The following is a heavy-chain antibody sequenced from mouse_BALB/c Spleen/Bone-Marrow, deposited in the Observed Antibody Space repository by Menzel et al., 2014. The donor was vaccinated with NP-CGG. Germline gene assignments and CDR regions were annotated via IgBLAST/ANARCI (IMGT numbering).Heavy chain of an antibody. V-gene: IGHV1-69*02. CDR3: ARKDY. CDR1: GYTFTSYW. J-gene: IGHJ3*01. Sequence: LVESAAELVRPGASVNLSCKASGYTFTSYWIHWVKQTPGQGLAWIGTIFPSDSYTNYNQKFKDKATLTVDKSASTAYMHLSSPIAGDSAVYYCARKDYWGQATLVTVPA. CDR2: IFPSDSYT.